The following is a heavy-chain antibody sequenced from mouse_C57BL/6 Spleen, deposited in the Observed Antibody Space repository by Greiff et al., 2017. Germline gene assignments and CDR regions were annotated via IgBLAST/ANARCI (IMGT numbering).Heavy chain of an antibody. CDR3: AREEDEGHYGDAMDY. D-gene: IGHD1-1*01. J-gene: IGHJ4*01. V-gene: IGHV1-81*01. CDR1: GYTFTSYG. CDR2: IYPRSGNT. Sequence: QVQLQQSGAELARPGASVKLSCKASGYTFTSYGISWVKQRTGQGLEWIGEIYPRSGNTYYNEKFKGKATLTADKSSSTAYMELRSLTSEDSAVYFCAREEDEGHYGDAMDYWGQGTSVTVSS.